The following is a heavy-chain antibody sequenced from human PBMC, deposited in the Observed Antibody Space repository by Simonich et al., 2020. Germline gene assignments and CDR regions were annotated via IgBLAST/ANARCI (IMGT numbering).Heavy chain of an antibody. CDR2: INTNSGGT. V-gene: IGHV1-2*02. J-gene: IGHJ3*02. CDR3: ARGRLTGDKGAFDI. Sequence: QVQLVQSGAEVKKPGASVKVSCKASGYTFTGYYMHWVRQAPGQGLEWMGWINTNSGGTNDGQKFQGRGTMTRDTSISTAYMELSRLRSDDTAVYYCARGRLTGDKGAFDIWGQGTMVTVSS. D-gene: IGHD7-27*01. CDR1: GYTFTGYY.